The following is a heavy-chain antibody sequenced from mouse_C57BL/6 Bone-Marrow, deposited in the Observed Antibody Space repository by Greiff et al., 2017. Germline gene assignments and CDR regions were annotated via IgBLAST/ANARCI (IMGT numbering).Heavy chain of an antibody. CDR1: GYSITSGYY. CDR3: ADYGGYAMDY. D-gene: IGHD1-1*01. V-gene: IGHV3-6*01. Sequence: EVQLQESGPGLVKPSQSLSLTCSVTGYSITSGYYWNWIRQFPGNKLEWMGYISYDGSNNYNPSLKNRIPITRDTSKNQFFLKLNSVTTEDTATYYCADYGGYAMDYWGQGTSVTVSS. J-gene: IGHJ4*01. CDR2: ISYDGSN.